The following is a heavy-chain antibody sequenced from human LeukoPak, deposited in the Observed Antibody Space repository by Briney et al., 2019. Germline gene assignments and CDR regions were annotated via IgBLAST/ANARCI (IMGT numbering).Heavy chain of an antibody. D-gene: IGHD3-3*01. CDR3: ARDGYQVPTTFGTFDP. CDR2: ISAGSRHI. CDR1: GFTFSIYT. J-gene: IGHJ5*02. V-gene: IGHV3-21*01. Sequence: GGSLRLSCEASGFTFSIYTMSWVRQAPGKGLGWVSIISAGSRHIYYADSVRGRFTISRDDAKNSLYLQMNTLRAEDTAVYYCARDGYQVPTTFGTFDPWGQGTLVTVSS.